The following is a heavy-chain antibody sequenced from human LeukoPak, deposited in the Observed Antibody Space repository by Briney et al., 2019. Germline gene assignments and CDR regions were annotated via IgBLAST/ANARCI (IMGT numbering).Heavy chain of an antibody. CDR1: GGTFSSYA. J-gene: IGHJ3*02. CDR2: IIPIFGTA. V-gene: IGHV1-69*05. CDR3: ARVRAGVWGSNDAFDI. D-gene: IGHD7-27*01. Sequence: SVKVSCKASGGTFSSYAISWVRQAPGQGLEWMGGIIPIFGTANYAQKFQGRVTITTDESTSTAYMELSSLRSEDTAVYYCARVRAGVWGSNDAFDIWGQGTMVTVSS.